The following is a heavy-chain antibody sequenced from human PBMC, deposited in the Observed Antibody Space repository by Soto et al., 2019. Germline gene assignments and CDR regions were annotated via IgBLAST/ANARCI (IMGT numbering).Heavy chain of an antibody. CDR1: GGSFSGYY. D-gene: IGHD3-3*01. J-gene: IGHJ6*02. Sequence: SETLSLTCAVYGGSFSGYYWSWIRQPPGKGLEWIGEINHSGSTNYNPSLKSRVTISVDTSKNQFSLKLSSVTAADTAVYYCARLPVLRFLEWSTGGYYYYGMDVWGQGTTVTSP. V-gene: IGHV4-34*01. CDR3: ARLPVLRFLEWSTGGYYYYGMDV. CDR2: INHSGST.